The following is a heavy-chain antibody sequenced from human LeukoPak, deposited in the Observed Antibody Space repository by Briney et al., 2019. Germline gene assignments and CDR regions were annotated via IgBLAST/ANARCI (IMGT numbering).Heavy chain of an antibody. D-gene: IGHD6-13*01. CDR2: ISSSSSYI. CDR1: GFTFSSYS. J-gene: IGHJ4*02. CDR3: ATIRMGAAAGYDPYYFDS. V-gene: IGHV3-21*01. Sequence: PGGSLRLSCAASGFTFSSYSMNWVRQAPGKGLEWVSSISSSSSYIYYADSVKGRFTISRDNAKNSLYLQMNSLRVEDTAVYYCATIRMGAAAGYDPYYFDSWGQGTLVTVSS.